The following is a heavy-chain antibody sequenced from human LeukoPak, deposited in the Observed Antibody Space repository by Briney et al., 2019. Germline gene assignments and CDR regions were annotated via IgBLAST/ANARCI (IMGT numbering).Heavy chain of an antibody. Sequence: PGGSLRLSCAASGFTFSSYAMHWVRQAPGKGLEWVAVISYDGSNKYYADSVKGRFTISRDNSKNTLYLQMNGLRAEDTAVYYCARAHLQYRSSGYYTFLDYWGQGTLVTVSS. CDR2: ISYDGSNK. J-gene: IGHJ4*02. CDR3: ARAHLQYRSSGYYTFLDY. D-gene: IGHD3-22*01. CDR1: GFTFSSYA. V-gene: IGHV3-30*04.